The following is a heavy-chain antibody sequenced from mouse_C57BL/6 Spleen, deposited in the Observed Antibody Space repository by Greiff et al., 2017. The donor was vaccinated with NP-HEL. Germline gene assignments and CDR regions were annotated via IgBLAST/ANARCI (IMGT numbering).Heavy chain of an antibody. CDR2: IYPRSGNT. J-gene: IGHJ4*01. CDR1: GYTFTSYG. V-gene: IGHV1-81*01. CDR3: ARRGYYGPMDY. Sequence: QVQLQQSGAELARPGASVKLSCKASGYTFTSYGISWVKQRTGQGLEWIGEIYPRSGNTYYIEKFKGKATLTADKSSSTAYMELRSLTSEDSAVYFCARRGYYGPMDYWGQGTSVTVSS. D-gene: IGHD1-2*01.